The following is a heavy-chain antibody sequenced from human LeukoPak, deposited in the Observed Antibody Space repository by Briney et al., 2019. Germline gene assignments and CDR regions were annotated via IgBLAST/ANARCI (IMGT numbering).Heavy chain of an antibody. CDR1: GITVSSFW. CDR3: VTDRYSDSAFGD. J-gene: IGHJ4*02. Sequence: GGSLRLSCAASGITVSSFWMHWVRQAPGEGLEWVSRINSDGSVTNYADSVEGRFTISRDNAKNTLYLQMNDLRAEDTAVYYCVTDRYSDSAFGDWGQGTLVTVSS. CDR2: INSDGSVT. V-gene: IGHV3-74*01. D-gene: IGHD1-26*01.